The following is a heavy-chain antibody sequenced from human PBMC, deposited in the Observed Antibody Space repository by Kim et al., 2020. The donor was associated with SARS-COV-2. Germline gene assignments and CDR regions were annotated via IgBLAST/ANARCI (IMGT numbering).Heavy chain of an antibody. V-gene: IGHV4-59*01. J-gene: IGHJ5*02. Sequence: PPLKSRVTISEDTSKNQFSLKLSSVTAADTAVYYCARDGDTLTGYGWFDPWGQGIPVTVSS. D-gene: IGHD3-9*01. CDR3: ARDGDTLTGYGWFDP.